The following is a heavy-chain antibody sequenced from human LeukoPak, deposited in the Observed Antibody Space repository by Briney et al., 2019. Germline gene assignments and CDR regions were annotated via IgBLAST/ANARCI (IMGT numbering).Heavy chain of an antibody. J-gene: IGHJ3*02. D-gene: IGHD4-17*01. CDR2: INPNSGGT. CDR1: GYTFTGYY. V-gene: IGHV1-2*06. CDR3: ARDLRFWTTVTTYAFDI. Sequence: ASVKVSCKASGYTFTGYYMHWVRQAPGQGLEWMGRINPNSGGTNYAQKFQGRVTMTRDTSISTAYMELSSLRSEDTAVYYCARDLRFWTTVTTYAFDIWGQGTMVTVSS.